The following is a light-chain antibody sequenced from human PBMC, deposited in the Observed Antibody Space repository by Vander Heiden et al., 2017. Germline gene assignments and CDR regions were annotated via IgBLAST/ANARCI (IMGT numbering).Light chain of an antibody. CDR1: SSDAGGYNY. J-gene: IGLJ1*01. Sequence: QSALTPPASVSGSPGQSITISCPGTSSDAGGYNYLSWYQQHPGKAPKLMIYDVSNRPSGVSNRCSGSKSGNTASLTISGLQAEDEADYYCSSYTSSSTLDVVGTGTKVTVL. V-gene: IGLV2-14*01. CDR2: DVS. CDR3: SSYTSSSTLDV.